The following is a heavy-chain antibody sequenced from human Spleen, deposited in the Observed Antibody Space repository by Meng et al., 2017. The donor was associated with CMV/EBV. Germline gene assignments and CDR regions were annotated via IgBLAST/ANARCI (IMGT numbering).Heavy chain of an antibody. J-gene: IGHJ4*02. CDR3: ARVFGRDYPDS. CDR2: IYYRGST. CDR1: GGSISSGDYY. V-gene: IGHV4-30-4*08. D-gene: IGHD3-16*01. Sequence: QLQESGPELLKPPRTLSLTCTVSGGSISSGDYYWSWIRQPPGKGLEWIGHIYYRGSTYYNPSLKSRLTISVDTSKNQFSLELSSVTAADTAVYYCARVFGRDYPDSWGRGTLVTVSS.